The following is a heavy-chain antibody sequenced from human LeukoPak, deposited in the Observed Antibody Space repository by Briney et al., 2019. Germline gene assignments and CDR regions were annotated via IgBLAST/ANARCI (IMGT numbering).Heavy chain of an antibody. CDR1: GFTFSSYA. Sequence: GGSLRLSCAASGFTFSSYAMTWVRQAPGKGLEWVSVFYSGGDTHYADSVKGRFTISRDNSKNTLYLQMNSLRAEDTAVYYCARDSTGYWYFDLWGRGTLVSVSS. J-gene: IGHJ2*01. D-gene: IGHD3-3*02. CDR2: FYSGGDT. CDR3: ARDSTGYWYFDL. V-gene: IGHV3-53*01.